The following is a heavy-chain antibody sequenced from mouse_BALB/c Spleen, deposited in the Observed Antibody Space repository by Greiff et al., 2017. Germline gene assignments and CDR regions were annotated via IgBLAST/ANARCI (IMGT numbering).Heavy chain of an antibody. V-gene: IGHV14-3*02. CDR2: IDPANGNT. D-gene: IGHD1-1*01. J-gene: IGHJ4*01. Sequence: EVKLQESGAELVKPGASVKLSCTASGFNIKDTYMHWVKQRPEQGLEWIGRIDPANGNTKYDPKFQGKATITADTSSNTAYLQLSSLTSEDTAVYYCARRDYSFYAMDYWGQGTSVTVSS. CDR3: ARRDYSFYAMDY. CDR1: GFNIKDTY.